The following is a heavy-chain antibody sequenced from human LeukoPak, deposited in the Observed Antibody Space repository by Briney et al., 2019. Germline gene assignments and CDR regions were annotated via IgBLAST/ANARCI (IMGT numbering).Heavy chain of an antibody. V-gene: IGHV4-34*01. CDR2: INHSGST. D-gene: IGHD1-26*01. CDR3: ARDRGGDSGSHFDY. CDR1: GGSFSGYY. Sequence: SETLSLTCAVYGGSFSGYYWSWIRQPPGKGLEWIGEINHSGSTNYNPSLKSRVTISVDTSKNQFSLKLSSVTAADTAVYYCARDRGGDSGSHFDYWGQGTLVTVSS. J-gene: IGHJ4*02.